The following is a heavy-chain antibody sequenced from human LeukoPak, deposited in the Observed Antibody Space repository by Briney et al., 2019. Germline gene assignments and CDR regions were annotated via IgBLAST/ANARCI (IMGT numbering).Heavy chain of an antibody. J-gene: IGHJ4*02. CDR2: ISYDGSNK. D-gene: IGHD1-26*01. CDR1: GFTFSSYA. Sequence: PGRSLRLSCAASGFTFSSYAMHWVRQAPGEGLERVAVISYDGSNKYYADSVKGRFTISRDNSKNTLYLQMNSLRAEDTAVYYCAREKWELPYFDYWGQGTLVTVSS. CDR3: AREKWELPYFDY. V-gene: IGHV3-30-3*01.